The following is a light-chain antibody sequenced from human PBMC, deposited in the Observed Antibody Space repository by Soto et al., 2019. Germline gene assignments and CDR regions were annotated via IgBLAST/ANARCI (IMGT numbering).Light chain of an antibody. V-gene: IGKV3-15*01. CDR1: QSISSN. J-gene: IGKJ4*01. Sequence: EIVMTQSPATLSVSPGERPTLSCRASQSISSNLAWYQQKPGQAPRLLIYGASTRATGDPARFSGSGSGTEFTLTISSLQSEDFAVYYCQHYNNWPLTFGGGTKVDNK. CDR3: QHYNNWPLT. CDR2: GAS.